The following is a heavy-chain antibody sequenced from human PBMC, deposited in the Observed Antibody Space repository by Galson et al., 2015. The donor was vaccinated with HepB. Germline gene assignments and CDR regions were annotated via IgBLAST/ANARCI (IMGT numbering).Heavy chain of an antibody. Sequence: LSLTCAVYGGSFSGYYWSWIRQPPGKGLEWIGEINHSGSTNYNPSLKSRVTISVDTSKNQFSLKLSSVTAADTAVYYCARGRVYRQPGWFDPWGQGTLVTVSS. CDR1: GGSFSGYY. J-gene: IGHJ5*02. D-gene: IGHD6-13*01. CDR2: INHSGST. CDR3: ARGRVYRQPGWFDP. V-gene: IGHV4-34*01.